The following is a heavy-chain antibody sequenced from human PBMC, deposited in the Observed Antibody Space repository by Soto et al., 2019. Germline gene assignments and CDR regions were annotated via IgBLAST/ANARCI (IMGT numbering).Heavy chain of an antibody. CDR1: GFTFDDYA. CDR2: ISWNSEVK. D-gene: IGHD3-3*01. CDR3: VKDRRFLEAWGAFDV. J-gene: IGHJ3*01. V-gene: IGHV3-9*01. Sequence: EMQLVESGGGLVQPGRSLRLSYAASGFTFDDYAMHWVRQVPGKGLEWVSGISWNSEVKLYADTTKGRFAISRDNAKNSLYLQIDGLGVEDTAFYYCVKDRRFLEAWGAFDVWGQGTLVTVSS.